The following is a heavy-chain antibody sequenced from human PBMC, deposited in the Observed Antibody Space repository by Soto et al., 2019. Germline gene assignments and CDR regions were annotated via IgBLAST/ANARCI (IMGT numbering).Heavy chain of an antibody. CDR3: AKAGDARYYDILTGYPTFRNYYYYYMDV. V-gene: IGHV3-23*01. CDR2: ISGSGGST. Sequence: PGGSLRLSCAASGFTFSSYAMSWVRQAPGKGLEWVSAISGSGGSTYYADSVKGRFTISRDNSKNTLYLQMNSLRAEDTAVYYCAKAGDARYYDILTGYPTFRNYYYYYMDVWGKGTTVTVSS. J-gene: IGHJ6*03. D-gene: IGHD3-9*01. CDR1: GFTFSSYA.